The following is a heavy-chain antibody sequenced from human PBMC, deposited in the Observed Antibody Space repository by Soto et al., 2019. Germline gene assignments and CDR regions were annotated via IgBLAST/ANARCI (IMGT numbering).Heavy chain of an antibody. J-gene: IGHJ4*02. V-gene: IGHV1-46*03. CDR1: GYTFTNYY. CDR3: SRSITRSLEWLFDY. Sequence: GASVKVSCKASGYTFTNYYTHWVRQAPGQGLEWMGIINPNDRTTYYAQRFQGRVTVTSDTSTSTISMELRSLRSDDTAVYYCSRSITRSLEWLFDYWGQGTLVTVSS. D-gene: IGHD3-3*01. CDR2: INPNDRTT.